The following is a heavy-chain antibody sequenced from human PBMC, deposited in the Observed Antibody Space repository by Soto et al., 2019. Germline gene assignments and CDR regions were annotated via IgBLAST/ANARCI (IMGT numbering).Heavy chain of an antibody. J-gene: IGHJ4*02. CDR1: GFTFSSYA. CDR3: AKDTEGYCSGGSCFYVAY. Sequence: EVQLLESGGGLVQPGGSLRLSCAASGFTFSSYAMSWVRQAPGKGLEWVSAISGSGGSTYYADFVKGRFTISRDNSKNTLYLQMNSLRAEDTAVYYCAKDTEGYCSGGSCFYVAYWGQGTLVTVSS. D-gene: IGHD2-15*01. V-gene: IGHV3-23*01. CDR2: ISGSGGST.